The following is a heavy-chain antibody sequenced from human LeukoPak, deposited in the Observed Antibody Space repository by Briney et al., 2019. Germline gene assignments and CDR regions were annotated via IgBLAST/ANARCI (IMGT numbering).Heavy chain of an antibody. V-gene: IGHV4-31*03. D-gene: IGHD6-19*01. CDR3: ARYSSGWYYAFDI. J-gene: IGHJ3*02. Sequence: SETLSLTCTVSGGSISSGGYYWSWIRQHPGKGLEWLGYIYYSGSTYYNPSLKSRVTISVDTSKNQFSLKLSSVTAADTAVYYCARYSSGWYYAFDIWGQGTMVTVSS. CDR1: GGSISSGGYY. CDR2: IYYSGST.